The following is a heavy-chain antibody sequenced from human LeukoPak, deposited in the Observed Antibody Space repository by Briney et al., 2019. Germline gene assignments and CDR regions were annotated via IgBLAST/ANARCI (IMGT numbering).Heavy chain of an antibody. CDR3: ARDHPMVRGFFDY. J-gene: IGHJ4*02. Sequence: SETLSLTCTVSGGSISSYYWSWIRQPPGKGLEWIGSIYYSGSTYYNPSLKSRVTISVDTSKNQFSLKLSSVTAADTAVYYCARDHPMVRGFFDYWGQGTLVTVSS. D-gene: IGHD3-10*01. CDR1: GGSISSYY. V-gene: IGHV4-59*12. CDR2: IYYSGST.